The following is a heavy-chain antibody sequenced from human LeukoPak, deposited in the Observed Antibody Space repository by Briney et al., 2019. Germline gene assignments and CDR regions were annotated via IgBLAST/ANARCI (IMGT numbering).Heavy chain of an antibody. CDR1: GFTFSNYW. V-gene: IGHV3-7*04. CDR3: ARGYGTYGY. D-gene: IGHD1-7*01. CDR2: IKQDGSGK. Sequence: PAGGSLRLSCAASGFTFSNYWMSWVRQAPGKGLEWVANIKQDGSGKDCVDSVKGRFTISRDNAKNSLYLQMNSLRAEDTAVYYCARGYGTYGYWGQGTLVTVSS. J-gene: IGHJ4*02.